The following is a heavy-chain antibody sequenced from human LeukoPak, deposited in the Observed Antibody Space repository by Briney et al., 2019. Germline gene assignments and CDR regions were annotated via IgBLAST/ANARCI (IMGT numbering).Heavy chain of an antibody. CDR1: GGSVSSGSYY. CDR3: ARGGYSYGYLYYFDY. J-gene: IGHJ4*02. D-gene: IGHD5-18*01. Sequence: SETLSLTCTVSGGSVSSGSYYWTWIRQPPGKGLEWIGYIYYSGSTNYNPSLKSRVTISVDTSKTQFSLKLSSVTAAGTAVYYCARGGYSYGYLYYFDYWGQGTLVTVSS. V-gene: IGHV4-61*01. CDR2: IYYSGST.